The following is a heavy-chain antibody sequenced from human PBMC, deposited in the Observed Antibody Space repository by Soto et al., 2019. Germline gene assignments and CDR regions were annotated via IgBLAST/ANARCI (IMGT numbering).Heavy chain of an antibody. CDR2: IYYREST. CDR1: GGSISSGGYY. D-gene: IGHD5-18*01. J-gene: IGHJ4*02. V-gene: IGHV4-31*03. CDR3: ARSGYSYGPNPLLY. Sequence: SETLSLTCTVSGGSISSGGYYWSWIRQHPGKGLEWIGYIYYRESTYCNPSLKSRDTISVDTPKKQYSLKPSSVTAADTAVYYCARSGYSYGPNPLLYWGQGTLVTVS.